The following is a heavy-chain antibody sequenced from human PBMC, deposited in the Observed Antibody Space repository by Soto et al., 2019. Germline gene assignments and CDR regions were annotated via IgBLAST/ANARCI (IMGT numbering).Heavy chain of an antibody. CDR1: GDSISSTFL. Sequence: PSETLSLTCAVSGDSISSTFLWTWVRQPPGKGLEWIGEVYHSGSTRYNPSLKSRVTISVDKPNNQFSLKLSSMTGADTAVYYCATRPPQLVATILPFPSWGQGTPVT. D-gene: IGHD2-21*01. J-gene: IGHJ5*02. CDR2: VYHSGST. CDR3: ATRPPQLVATILPFPS. V-gene: IGHV4-4*02.